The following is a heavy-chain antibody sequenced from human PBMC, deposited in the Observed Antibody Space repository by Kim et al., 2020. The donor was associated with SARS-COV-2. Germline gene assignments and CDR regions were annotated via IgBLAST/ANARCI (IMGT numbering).Heavy chain of an antibody. CDR2: IIPIFGTA. J-gene: IGHJ6*02. V-gene: IGHV1-69*13. Sequence: SVKVSCKASGGTFSSYAISWVRQAPGQGLEWMGGIIPIFGTANYAQKFQGRVTITADESTSTAYMELSSLRSEDTAVYYCAYQEPTSYCSGGSCYGMDVWGQGTTVTVSS. CDR1: GGTFSSYA. D-gene: IGHD2-15*01. CDR3: AYQEPTSYCSGGSCYGMDV.